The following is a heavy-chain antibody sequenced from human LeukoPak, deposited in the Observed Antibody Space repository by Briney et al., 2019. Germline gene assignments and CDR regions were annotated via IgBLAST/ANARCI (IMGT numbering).Heavy chain of an antibody. D-gene: IGHD3-16*01. CDR2: INPNTGNP. CDR3: TRDGWGYCANTNCFDY. J-gene: IGHJ4*02. V-gene: IGHV7-4-1*02. Sequence: GASVKVSCKASGYTFTNYALNWVRQAPGQGLEWMGWINPNTGNPTYAQSFTRRFVFSLDTSVSTAYLQISSLKPEDTAVYYCTRDGWGYCANTNCFDYWGQGTLVTVSS. CDR1: GYTFTNYA.